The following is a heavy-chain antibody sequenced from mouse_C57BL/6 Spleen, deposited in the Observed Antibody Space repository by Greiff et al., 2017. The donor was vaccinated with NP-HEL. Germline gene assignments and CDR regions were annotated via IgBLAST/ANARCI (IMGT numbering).Heavy chain of an antibody. J-gene: IGHJ3*01. Sequence: EVQLQESGPELVKPGASVKISCKASGYSFTDYNMNWVKQSNGKSLEWIGVINPNYGTTSYNQKFKGKATLTVDQSSSTAYMQLNSLTSEDSACYYCARSDEGDLLWYLFAYWGQGTLVTVSA. CDR2: INPNYGTT. D-gene: IGHD2-1*01. V-gene: IGHV1-39*01. CDR3: ARSDEGDLLWYLFAY. CDR1: GYSFTDYN.